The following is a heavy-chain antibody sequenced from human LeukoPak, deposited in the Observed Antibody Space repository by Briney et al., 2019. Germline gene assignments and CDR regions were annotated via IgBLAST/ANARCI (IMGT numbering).Heavy chain of an antibody. J-gene: IGHJ5*01. CDR1: GFTFSSYA. Sequence: GGSLRLSCAASGFTFSSYAMSWVRQAPGKGLEWVSAIIGSGGSTYYADSVKGRFTISRDNSKNTLYLQMNSLRAEDTAVYCCASHAQIVVVPAAIGDWFDSWGQGTLVTVSS. D-gene: IGHD2-2*01. CDR3: ASHAQIVVVPAAIGDWFDS. V-gene: IGHV3-23*01. CDR2: IIGSGGST.